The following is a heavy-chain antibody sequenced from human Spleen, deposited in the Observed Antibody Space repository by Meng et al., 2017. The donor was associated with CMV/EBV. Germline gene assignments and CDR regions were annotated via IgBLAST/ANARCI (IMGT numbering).Heavy chain of an antibody. CDR3: ARDREYDFPGYGMDV. J-gene: IGHJ6*02. CDR1: RFTFDDYT. V-gene: IGHV3-43*01. Sequence: GESLKISCAASRFTFDDYTMHWVRQAPGKGLEWVSLISWDGDNTYYADSVKGRFTISRDNSKNTLYLQMNSLRAEDTAVYYCARDREYDFPGYGMDVWGQGTTVTVSS. CDR2: ISWDGDNT. D-gene: IGHD3-3*01.